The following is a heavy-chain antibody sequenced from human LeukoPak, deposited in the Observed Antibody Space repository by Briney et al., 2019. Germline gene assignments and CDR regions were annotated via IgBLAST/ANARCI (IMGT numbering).Heavy chain of an antibody. CDR1: GGSISSGSYY. D-gene: IGHD3-10*01. V-gene: IGHV4-61*02. CDR3: ARDYYHAHFYYYYYMDV. Sequence: PSETLSLTCTVSGGSISSGSYYWSWIRQPAGKGLEWIGRIYTSGGTNYNPSLKSRVTISVDTSKNQFSLKLSSVTAADTAVYYCARDYYHAHFYYYYYMDVCGTGTTVTVSS. J-gene: IGHJ6*03. CDR2: IYTSGGT.